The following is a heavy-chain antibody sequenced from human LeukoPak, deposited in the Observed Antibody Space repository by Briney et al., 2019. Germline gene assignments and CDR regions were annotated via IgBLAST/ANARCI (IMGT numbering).Heavy chain of an antibody. CDR3: AGYCSGGSCYSGFFSPTRSARRGFDY. Sequence: PSETLSLTCAVYGGSFSGYYWSWIRQPPGKGLEWIGEINHSGSTNYNPSLKSRVTISVDTSKNQFSLKLSSVTAADTAVYYCAGYCSGGSCYSGFFSPTRSARRGFDYWGQGTLVTVSS. D-gene: IGHD2-15*01. CDR1: GGSFSGYY. J-gene: IGHJ4*02. V-gene: IGHV4-34*01. CDR2: INHSGST.